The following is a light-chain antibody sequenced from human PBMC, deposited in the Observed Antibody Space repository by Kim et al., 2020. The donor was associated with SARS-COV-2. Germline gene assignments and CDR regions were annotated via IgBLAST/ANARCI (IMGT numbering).Light chain of an antibody. CDR2: AAS. J-gene: IGKJ2*01. CDR1: QSVRSY. Sequence: ASVRDRVTMTGRANQSVRSYVAWCQQKSGRVPKRLIMAASSLQRGAPSRFSGSGSGTEFTLTITSLQPEDFATYYCLQHYIYPYTFGQGTKLEI. CDR3: LQHYIYPYT. V-gene: IGKV1-17*03.